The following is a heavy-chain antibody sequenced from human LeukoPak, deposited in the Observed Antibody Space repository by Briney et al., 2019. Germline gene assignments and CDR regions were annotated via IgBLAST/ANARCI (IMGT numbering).Heavy chain of an antibody. V-gene: IGHV4-39*01. D-gene: IGHD1-14*01. CDR1: GGSISSSSYY. CDR2: IYYSGST. J-gene: IGHJ4*02. Sequence: SETLSLTCTVSGGSISSSSYYWGWIRQPPGKGLEWIGSIYYSGSTYYNPSLKSRVTISVDTSKNQFSLKLSSVTAADTAVYYCARVEFKEPGRFLDYWGQGTLVTVSS. CDR3: ARVEFKEPGRFLDY.